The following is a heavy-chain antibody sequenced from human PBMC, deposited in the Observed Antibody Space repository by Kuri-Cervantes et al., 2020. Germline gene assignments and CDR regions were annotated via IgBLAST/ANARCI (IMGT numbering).Heavy chain of an antibody. CDR1: GYTFTGHY. Sequence: ASVKVSCKASGYTFTGHYMHWVRQAPGQGLEWMGWINPNSGGTNYARKFQGRVTMTRDTSISTAYMELSRLRSDDTAVYYCARELLGYCSGGSCPRFDPWGQGTLVTVSS. CDR3: ARELLGYCSGGSCPRFDP. J-gene: IGHJ5*02. V-gene: IGHV1-2*02. D-gene: IGHD2-15*01. CDR2: INPNSGGT.